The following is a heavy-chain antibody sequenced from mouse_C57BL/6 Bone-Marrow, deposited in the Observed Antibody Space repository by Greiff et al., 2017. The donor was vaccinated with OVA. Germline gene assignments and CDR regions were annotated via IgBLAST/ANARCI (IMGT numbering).Heavy chain of an antibody. V-gene: IGHV7-3*01. CDR1: GFTFTDYY. CDR3: ARSTLHYFDY. CDR2: IRNKANGYTT. J-gene: IGHJ2*01. Sequence: EVQLVESGGGLVQPGGSLSLSCAASGFTFTDYYMSWVRQPPGKALEWLGFIRNKANGYTTEYSASVKGRFTISRDNSQSILYLQMNALRAEDSATYYCARSTLHYFDYWGQGTTLTVSS.